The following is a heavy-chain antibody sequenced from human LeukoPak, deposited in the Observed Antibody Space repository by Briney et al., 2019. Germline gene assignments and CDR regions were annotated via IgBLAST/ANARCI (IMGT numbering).Heavy chain of an antibody. CDR1: GLPFSRYG. Sequence: QPGGSLRLSCAASGLPFSRYGMHWVRQAPGKGLEWVAVISYDGSDKYYADSVKGRFTISRDNSKSTLDLQMNSLRAEDTAVYYCAKDLSRYYYYGMDVWGQGTTVTVSS. J-gene: IGHJ6*02. V-gene: IGHV3-30*18. D-gene: IGHD2/OR15-2a*01. CDR3: AKDLSRYYYYGMDV. CDR2: ISYDGSDK.